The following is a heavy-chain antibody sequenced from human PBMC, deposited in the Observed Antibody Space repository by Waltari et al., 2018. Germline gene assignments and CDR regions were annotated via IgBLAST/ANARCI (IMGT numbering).Heavy chain of an antibody. V-gene: IGHV4-39*01. CDR3: ATKRESSASGFDY. CDR1: RGSLSRRRYY. CDR2: IYYSGST. J-gene: IGHJ4*02. Sequence: QLQLQESGPGLVKPSETLSFTCTVSRGSLSRRRYYWGWIRQPPGKGLEWIGSIYYSGSTYYNPSLKSRVTISVDTSKNQFSLKLSSVTAADTAVYYCATKRESSASGFDYWGQGTLVTVSS. D-gene: IGHD6-19*01.